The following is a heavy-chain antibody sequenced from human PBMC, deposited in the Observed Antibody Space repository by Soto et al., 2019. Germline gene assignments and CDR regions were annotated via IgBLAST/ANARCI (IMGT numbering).Heavy chain of an antibody. CDR2: ISAYNGNT. CDR1: GYTFTSYG. Sequence: QVQLVQSGAEVKKAGASVKVSCKASGYTFTSYGISWVRQAPGQGLEWMGWISAYNGNTNYAQKLQGRVTMTTDTSTSTAYMELRSLRSDDTAVYYCARDYGDYSFYYYYYGMDVWGQGTTVTVSS. D-gene: IGHD4-17*01. J-gene: IGHJ6*02. CDR3: ARDYGDYSFYYYYYGMDV. V-gene: IGHV1-18*01.